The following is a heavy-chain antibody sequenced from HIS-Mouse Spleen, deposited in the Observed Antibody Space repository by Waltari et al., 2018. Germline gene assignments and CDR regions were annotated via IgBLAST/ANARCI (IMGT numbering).Heavy chain of an antibody. Sequence: QVQLQESGPGLVKPSETLSLTCTVPGYSISRGYYWGWIRQPPGKGLEWIGSIYHSGGTYYNPSLKSRVTISVDTSKNQFSLKLSSVTAADTAVYYCARVKTWGQGTLVTVSS. V-gene: IGHV4-38-2*02. CDR3: ARVKT. J-gene: IGHJ5*02. CDR1: GYSISRGYY. CDR2: IYHSGGT.